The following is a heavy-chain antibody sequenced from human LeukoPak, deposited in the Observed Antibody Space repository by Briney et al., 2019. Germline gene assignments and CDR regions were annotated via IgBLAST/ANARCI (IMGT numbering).Heavy chain of an antibody. CDR3: AREARTMIVGVWFDP. CDR2: FYYSGST. CDR1: GGSISRSHYY. Sequence: PSGTLSLTCTVSGGSISRSHYYWGWIRQPPGKGLEWIGSFYYSGSTHYNPSLKSRVTISVDTSKNQFSLKLSSVTAADTAVYYCAREARTMIVGVWFDPWGQGTLVTVSS. D-gene: IGHD3-22*01. V-gene: IGHV4-39*07. J-gene: IGHJ5*02.